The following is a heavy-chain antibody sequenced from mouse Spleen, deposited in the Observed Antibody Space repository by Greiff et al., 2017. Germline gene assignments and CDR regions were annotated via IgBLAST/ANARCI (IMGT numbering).Heavy chain of an antibody. CDR1: GFNIKDYY. D-gene: IGHD2-5*01. Sequence: VQLKESGAELVKPGASVRLSCTASGFNIKDYYMHWVKQRTEQGLEWIGRIDPEDGETKYAPKFQGKATITADTSSNTAYLQLSSLTSEDTAVYYCASCYSRDYFDYWGQGTTLTVSS. J-gene: IGHJ2*01. CDR3: ASCYSRDYFDY. CDR2: IDPEDGET. V-gene: IGHV14-2*01.